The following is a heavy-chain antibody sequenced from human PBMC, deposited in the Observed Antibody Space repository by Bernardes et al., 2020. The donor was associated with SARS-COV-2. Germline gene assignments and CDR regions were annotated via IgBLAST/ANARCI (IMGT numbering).Heavy chain of an antibody. Sequence: SETLSLTCTVSGGSISSYYWSWIRQPPGKGLEWIGYIYYSGSTNYNPSLKSRVTISVDTSKNQFSLKLSSVTAADTAVYYCARRRRDGYTIDYWGQGTLVTVSS. CDR2: IYYSGST. J-gene: IGHJ4*02. CDR3: ARRRRDGYTIDY. CDR1: GGSISSYY. V-gene: IGHV4-59*08. D-gene: IGHD5-12*01.